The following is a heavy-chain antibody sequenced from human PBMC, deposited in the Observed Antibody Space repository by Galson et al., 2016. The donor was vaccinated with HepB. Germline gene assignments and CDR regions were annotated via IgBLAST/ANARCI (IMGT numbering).Heavy chain of an antibody. V-gene: IGHV3-21*06. CDR2: IGKTSSFM. D-gene: IGHD6-19*01. CDR1: GFTFSAYS. J-gene: IGHJ4*02. CDR3: AKDSNGWSRDH. Sequence: SLRLSCAASGFTFSAYSMTWIRQAPGRGLEWVAFIGKTSSFMTYADSLKGRFTVSRDDVGNSLYLQMNSLRAEDTAVYYCAKDSNGWSRDHWGQGTLATVSS.